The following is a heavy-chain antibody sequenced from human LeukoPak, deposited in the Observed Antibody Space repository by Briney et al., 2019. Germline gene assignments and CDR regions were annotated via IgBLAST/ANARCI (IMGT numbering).Heavy chain of an antibody. V-gene: IGHV3-43*01. CDR1: GFTFDDYT. CDR2: ISWDGGST. J-gene: IGHJ6*03. CDR3: AKDIGRSDYYYMDA. D-gene: IGHD6-25*01. Sequence: PGGSLRLSCAASGFTFDDYTMHWVRQAPGKGLEWVSLISWDGGSTYYADSVKGRFTISRDNSKNSLYLQMNSLRTEDTALYYCAKDIGRSDYYYMDAWGKGTTVTVSS.